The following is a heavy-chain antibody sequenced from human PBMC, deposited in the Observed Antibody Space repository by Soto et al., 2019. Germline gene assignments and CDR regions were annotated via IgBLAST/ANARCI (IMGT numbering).Heavy chain of an antibody. V-gene: IGHV4-59*08. J-gene: IGHJ3*02. CDR1: GASVNDYY. Sequence: SETLSLTCTVSGASVNDYYWNWVRQPLGRGLEWIGFIHYTGSRIFNPSLQSRVTMSVDVSQNQFSLKLSSVTAADTAVYYCARHYSSSWYSAFDIWGQGAMVTVSS. CDR3: ARHYSSSWYSAFDI. CDR2: IHYTGSR. D-gene: IGHD6-13*01.